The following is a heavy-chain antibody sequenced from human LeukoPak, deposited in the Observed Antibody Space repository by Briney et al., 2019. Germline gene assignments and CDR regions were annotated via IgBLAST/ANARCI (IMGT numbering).Heavy chain of an antibody. CDR1: GGYITVYY. V-gene: IGHV4-59*12. D-gene: IGHD6-6*01. Sequence: PSETLSLTCSVSGGYITVYYWNWLPQAPGKGLEWIGSISYSGSTNYNSSLKSRDTKSIDTSKNRFSLKVSSVIAADTGMYYCARGGSRSYTSSARDFWGQGTRVSVS. CDR2: ISYSGST. CDR3: ARGGSRSYTSSARDF. J-gene: IGHJ4*02.